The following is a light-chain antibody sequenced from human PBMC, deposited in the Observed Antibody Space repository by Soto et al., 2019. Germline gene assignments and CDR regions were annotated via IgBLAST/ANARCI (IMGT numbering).Light chain of an antibody. V-gene: IGLV1-44*01. CDR1: RSNIGNNP. J-gene: IGLJ3*02. CDR3: ATWDDSLNGWV. CDR2: SNN. Sequence: QAVVTQPPSASGTPGQRVTISCSGSRSNIGNNPVNWYQQLPGTAPKLLTYSNNQRPSGVPDRFSGSKSGTSASLAISGRQSEDEAEYYCATWDDSLNGWVFGGGTQLTVL.